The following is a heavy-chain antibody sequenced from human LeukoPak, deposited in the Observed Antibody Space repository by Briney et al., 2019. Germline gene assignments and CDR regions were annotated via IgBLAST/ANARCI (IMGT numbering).Heavy chain of an antibody. CDR2: FGPEEGET. CDR1: GYTLTELS. CDR3: ATLFYDSSDFGGRRNWYFDL. V-gene: IGHV1-24*01. J-gene: IGHJ2*01. Sequence: ASVKVSCKISGYTLTELSMHWVRQAPGKGLEWMGGFGPEEGETIYAQKFQGRVTMTEDTSTDTAYMELSRLTSEDTAVYYCATLFYDSSDFGGRRNWYFDLWGRGTLVTVSS. D-gene: IGHD3-22*01.